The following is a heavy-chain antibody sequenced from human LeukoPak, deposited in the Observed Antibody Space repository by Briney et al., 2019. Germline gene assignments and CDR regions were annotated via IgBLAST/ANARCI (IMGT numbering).Heavy chain of an antibody. D-gene: IGHD2-2*01. Sequence: ASVKVSCKASGYTFTSYGISWVRQAPGQGLEWMGWISAYNGNTNYAQKLQGRVTMTTDTSTSTAYMELSSLRSEDTAVYYCAREIQIVVVPAVPRGAFDIWGQGTMVTVSS. CDR1: GYTFTSYG. CDR3: AREIQIVVVPAVPRGAFDI. V-gene: IGHV1-18*01. CDR2: ISAYNGNT. J-gene: IGHJ3*02.